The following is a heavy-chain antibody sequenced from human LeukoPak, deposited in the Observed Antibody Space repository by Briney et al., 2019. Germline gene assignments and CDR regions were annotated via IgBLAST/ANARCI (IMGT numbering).Heavy chain of an antibody. J-gene: IGHJ4*02. Sequence: GESLKISCKGSGYSFTSYWIGWVRQMPGKGLEWMGIIYPGDSDTRYSPSFQGQVTISADKSISTAYLQWSSLKASDTAMYYCARGYFDWLLVRSSYFDYWGQGTLVTVSS. D-gene: IGHD3-9*01. CDR3: ARGYFDWLLVRSSYFDY. CDR1: GYSFTSYW. V-gene: IGHV5-51*01. CDR2: IYPGDSDT.